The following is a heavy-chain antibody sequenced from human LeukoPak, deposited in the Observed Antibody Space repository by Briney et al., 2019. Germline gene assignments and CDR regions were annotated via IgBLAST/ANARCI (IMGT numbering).Heavy chain of an antibody. CDR1: GFTFSSYS. CDR2: ISPSGDIT. Sequence: GGSLRLSCAASGFTFSSYSMNWVRQAPGKGLEWVSGISPSGDITSYADSVNGRFTISRDNSRSTLYLQMNSLTADDTAVYYCAKDDGWLCFGDWSQGTLVTVSS. J-gene: IGHJ4*02. V-gene: IGHV3-23*01. D-gene: IGHD3-10*01. CDR3: AKDDGWLCFGD.